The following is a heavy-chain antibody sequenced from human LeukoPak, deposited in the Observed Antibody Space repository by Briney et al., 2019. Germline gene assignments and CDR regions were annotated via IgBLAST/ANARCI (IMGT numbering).Heavy chain of an antibody. J-gene: IGHJ4*02. D-gene: IGHD3-9*01. Sequence: PGGSLRLSCAASGFTFSSYAMHWVRQAPGKGLEWVAVISYDGSNEYYADSVKGRFTISRDNSKNTLYLQMNSLRAEDTAVYYCARGPYYDILTGPDYWGQGTLVTVSS. V-gene: IGHV3-30*04. CDR1: GFTFSSYA. CDR2: ISYDGSNE. CDR3: ARGPYYDILTGPDY.